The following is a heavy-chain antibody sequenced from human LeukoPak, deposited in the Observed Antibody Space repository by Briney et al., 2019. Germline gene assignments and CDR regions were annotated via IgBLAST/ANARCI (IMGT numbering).Heavy chain of an antibody. CDR3: AKGGPTGSNYFDF. J-gene: IGHJ4*02. CDR1: GFTFSIYA. Sequence: GGSLRLSCAVSGFTFSIYAMAWVRQAPGKGLEWVSGISDQTYYADSVRGRFTASRDNSKTTLYLQMNSLRADDTAVYYCAKGGPTGSNYFDFWGQGTLVTVSS. V-gene: IGHV3-23*01. CDR2: ISDQT. D-gene: IGHD1-26*01.